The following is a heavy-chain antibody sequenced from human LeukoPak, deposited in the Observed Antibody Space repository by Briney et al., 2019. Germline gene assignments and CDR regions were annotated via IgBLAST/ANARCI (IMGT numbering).Heavy chain of an antibody. D-gene: IGHD3-22*01. J-gene: IGHJ4*02. CDR1: GGTFSSYA. V-gene: IGHV1-69*05. CDR2: IIPIFGTA. Sequence: SVKVSCKASGGTFSSYAISWVRQAPGQGLEWMGGIIPIFGTANYAQKFQGRVTITTDESTSTAYMELTSLRSEDTAAYYCARAPYYYDSSGYYPFDYWGQGTLVTVSS. CDR3: ARAPYYYDSSGYYPFDY.